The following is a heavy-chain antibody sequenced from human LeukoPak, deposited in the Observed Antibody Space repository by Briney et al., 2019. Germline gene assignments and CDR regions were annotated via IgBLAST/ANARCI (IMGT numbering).Heavy chain of an antibody. V-gene: IGHV4-39*07. J-gene: IGHJ6*03. CDR3: ARVSVYDFWSGYPLYYYYMDV. Sequence: SETLSLTCTVSGGSISSSSYYWGWIRQPPGKGLEWIGSIYYSGSTYYNPSLKSRVTISVDTSKNQFSLKLSSVTAADTAVYYCARVSVYDFWSGYPLYYYYMDVWGKGTTVTVSS. CDR2: IYYSGST. D-gene: IGHD3-3*01. CDR1: GGSISSSSYY.